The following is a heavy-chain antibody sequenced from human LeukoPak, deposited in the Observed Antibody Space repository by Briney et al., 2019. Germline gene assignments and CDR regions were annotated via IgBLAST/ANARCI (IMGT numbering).Heavy chain of an antibody. D-gene: IGHD3-10*01. J-gene: IGHJ4*02. CDR3: ARSYGSGSNPGDY. CDR1: GFTFSSYA. CDR2: ISGSGGST. Sequence: GGSLRLSCAASGFTFSSYAMSWVRQAPEKGLEWISAISGSGGSTYYVDSVKGRFTISRDNSKNTLYLQMNSLRAEDTAVYYCARSYGSGSNPGDYWGQGTLVTVSS. V-gene: IGHV3-23*01.